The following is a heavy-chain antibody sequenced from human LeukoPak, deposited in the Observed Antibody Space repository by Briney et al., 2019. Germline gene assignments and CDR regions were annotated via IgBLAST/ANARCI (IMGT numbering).Heavy chain of an antibody. J-gene: IGHJ3*02. Sequence: SETLSLTCTVSGGSISSSSYYWGWIRQPPGKGLEWIGSIYYSGSTYYNPSLKSRVTISVDTSKNQFSLKLSSVTAADTAVYYCARHGSDYYDSSVGTFYIWGQGTMVTVSS. CDR2: IYYSGST. CDR3: ARHGSDYYDSSVGTFYI. CDR1: GGSISSSSYY. V-gene: IGHV4-39*01. D-gene: IGHD3-22*01.